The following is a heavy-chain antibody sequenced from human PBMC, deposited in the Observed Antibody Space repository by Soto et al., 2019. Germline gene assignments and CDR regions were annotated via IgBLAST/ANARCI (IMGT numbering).Heavy chain of an antibody. Sequence: QVQLQQWGAGLLKPSETLSLTCAVYGGSFSGYYWSWIRQPPGKGLEWIGEINHSGSTNYNPSLKSRVTISVDTPKNQFCLKLSSVTAADTAVYYCASRTATRICVDYWGQGTLVTVAS. CDR2: INHSGST. CDR1: GGSFSGYY. V-gene: IGHV4-34*01. CDR3: ASRTATRICVDY. D-gene: IGHD2-8*02. J-gene: IGHJ4*02.